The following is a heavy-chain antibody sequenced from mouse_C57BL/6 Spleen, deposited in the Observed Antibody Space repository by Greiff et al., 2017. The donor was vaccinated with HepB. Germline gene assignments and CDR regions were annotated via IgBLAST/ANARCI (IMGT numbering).Heavy chain of an antibody. CDR2: IYPGGGYT. J-gene: IGHJ1*03. V-gene: IGHV1-63*01. Sequence: QVQLQQPGAELVRPGTSVKLSCKASGYTFTNYWIGWAKQRPGHGLEWIGDIYPGGGYTNYNEKFKGKATLTADKSSSTAYMQFSSLTSEDSAIYYCARAATDWYFDVWGTGTTVTVSS. CDR3: ARAATDWYFDV. CDR1: GYTFTNYW. D-gene: IGHD6-1*01.